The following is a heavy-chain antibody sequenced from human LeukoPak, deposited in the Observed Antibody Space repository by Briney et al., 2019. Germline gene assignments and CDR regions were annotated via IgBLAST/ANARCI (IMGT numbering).Heavy chain of an antibody. CDR2: IYYSGST. D-gene: IGHD4-17*01. Sequence: SETLSLTCTVSGGSISSGGYYWSWIRQHPGKGLEWIGYIYYSGSTYYNPSLKSRVTISVDTSKNQFSLKLSSVTAADTAVYYCARDLPYGDYSYGMDVWGQGTTVTVSS. J-gene: IGHJ6*02. V-gene: IGHV4-31*03. CDR1: GGSISSGGYY. CDR3: ARDLPYGDYSYGMDV.